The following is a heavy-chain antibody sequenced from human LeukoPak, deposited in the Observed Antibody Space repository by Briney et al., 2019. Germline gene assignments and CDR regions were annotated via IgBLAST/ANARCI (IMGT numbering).Heavy chain of an antibody. CDR2: INTSGST. V-gene: IGHV4-4*07. D-gene: IGHD6-13*01. CDR3: ARAAFQSAASAPFDP. J-gene: IGHJ5*02. Sequence: SETLSLTCTVSGGSISSYYWTWIRQPAGKGLEWIGRINTSGSTKYKASLKSRVTMSVDTSKNQFSLNLSSVTAADTAVYYCARAAFQSAASAPFDPWGQGTLVTVSS. CDR1: GGSISSYY.